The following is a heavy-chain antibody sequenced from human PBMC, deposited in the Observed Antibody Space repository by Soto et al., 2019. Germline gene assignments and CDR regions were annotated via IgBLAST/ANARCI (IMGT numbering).Heavy chain of an antibody. Sequence: VASVKVSCKASGGTFSSYAISWVRQAPGQGLEWMGGIIPIFGTANYAQKFQGRVTITADKSTSTAYMELSSLRSEDTAVYYCARDFGVASPNYYYGMDVCGQGTTVTVYS. J-gene: IGHJ6*02. CDR3: ARDFGVASPNYYYGMDV. CDR1: GGTFSSYA. D-gene: IGHD3-3*01. V-gene: IGHV1-69*06. CDR2: IIPIFGTA.